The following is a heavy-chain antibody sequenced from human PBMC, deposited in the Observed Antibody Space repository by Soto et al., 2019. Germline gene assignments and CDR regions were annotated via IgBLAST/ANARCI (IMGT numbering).Heavy chain of an antibody. CDR3: AKSGRQDFYYGMDV. CDR2: IIGSGGST. J-gene: IGHJ6*02. V-gene: IGHV3-23*01. CDR1: GFTFSSYA. Sequence: EVQLLESGGGLVQPWGYLRLSCAGSGFTFSSYAMSWVRQAPGKGLEWVSGIIGSGGSTYHVHSVKGRFTISRDNSRNTLFLQMNTLRAEDTAVYYCAKSGRQDFYYGMDVWGQGTTVTVSS.